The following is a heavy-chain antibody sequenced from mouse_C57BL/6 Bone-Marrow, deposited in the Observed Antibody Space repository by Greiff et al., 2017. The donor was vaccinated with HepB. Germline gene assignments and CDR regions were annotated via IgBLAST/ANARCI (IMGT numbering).Heavy chain of an antibody. V-gene: IGHV3-6*01. Sequence: ESGPGLVKPSQSLSLTCSVTSYSITSGYYWNWIRQFPGNKLEWMGYISYDGSNNYNPSLKNRISITRDTSKNQFFLKLNSVTTEDTATYYCARATYDYDGFAYWGQGTLVTVSA. CDR1: SYSITSGYY. CDR3: ARATYDYDGFAY. J-gene: IGHJ3*01. D-gene: IGHD2-4*01. CDR2: ISYDGSN.